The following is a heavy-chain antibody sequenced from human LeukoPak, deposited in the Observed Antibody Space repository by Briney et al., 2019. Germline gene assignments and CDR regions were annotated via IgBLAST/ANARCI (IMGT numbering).Heavy chain of an antibody. Sequence: GGSLRLSCAASGFTFTNWMHWVRQAPGKGLVWVSRINSDGSSTSYADSVKGRFTISRDNAKNTLYLQMNSLRAEDTAVYYCARVGSSGYPKPTNYYYYYMDVWGKGATVTISS. CDR2: INSDGSST. CDR3: ARVGSSGYPKPTNYYYYYMDV. J-gene: IGHJ6*03. D-gene: IGHD3-22*01. CDR1: GFTFTNW. V-gene: IGHV3-74*01.